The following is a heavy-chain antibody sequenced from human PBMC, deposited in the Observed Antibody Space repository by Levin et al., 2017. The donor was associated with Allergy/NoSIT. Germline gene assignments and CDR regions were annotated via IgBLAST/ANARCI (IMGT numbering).Heavy chain of an antibody. V-gene: IGHV3-7*03. D-gene: IGHD2-15*01. J-gene: IGHJ4*02. CDR1: GFTFGRYW. CDR3: ARVGDWDGGSCCTGRPSDF. Sequence: PGGSLRLSCVVSGFTFGRYWMNWVRQSSGKGLEWVATINQDGSKMYYVDSVKGRVTISRDNAKNSLSLQLNSLRAEDTAVYYGARVGDWDGGSCCTGRPSDFWGQGTLVSVSS. CDR2: INQDGSKM.